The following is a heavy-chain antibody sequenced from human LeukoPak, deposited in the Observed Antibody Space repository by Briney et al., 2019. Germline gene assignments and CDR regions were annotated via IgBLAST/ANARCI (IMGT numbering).Heavy chain of an antibody. Sequence: SETLSLTCTVSGGSISSSSYYWGWIRQPPGKGLEWIGSIYYSGSTYYNPSLKSRVTISVDTSKNQFSLKLSPVTAADTAVYYCARASKYSSSLNWFDPWGQGTLVTVSS. CDR1: GGSISSSSYY. V-gene: IGHV4-39*07. CDR2: IYYSGST. CDR3: ARASKYSSSLNWFDP. J-gene: IGHJ5*02. D-gene: IGHD6-13*01.